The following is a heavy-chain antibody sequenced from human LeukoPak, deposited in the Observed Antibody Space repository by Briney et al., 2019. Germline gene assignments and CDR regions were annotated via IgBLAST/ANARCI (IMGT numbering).Heavy chain of an antibody. CDR1: GGSISSSSYY. CDR2: IYYSGST. J-gene: IGHJ4*02. Sequence: SETLSLTCTVSGGSISSSSYYWGWIRQPPGKGLEWIGSIYYSGSTYYNPSLKSRVTISVDTSKNQFSLKLSSVTAADTAVYYCARRALYDDYDYWGQGTLATVSS. CDR3: ARRALYDDYDY. V-gene: IGHV4-39*01. D-gene: IGHD4-17*01.